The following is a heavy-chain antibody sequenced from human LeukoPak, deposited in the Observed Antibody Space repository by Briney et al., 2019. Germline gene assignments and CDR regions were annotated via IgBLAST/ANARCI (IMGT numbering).Heavy chain of an antibody. J-gene: IGHJ5*02. Sequence: SETLSLTCAVYGGSFSGYYWSWIRQPLGKGLEWIGEINHSGSTNYNPSLKSRVTISVDTSKNQFSLKLSSVTAADTAVYYCARGPGYCTNGVCYIPWGQGTLVTVSS. V-gene: IGHV4-34*01. CDR3: ARGPGYCTNGVCYIP. CDR2: INHSGST. CDR1: GGSFSGYY. D-gene: IGHD2-8*01.